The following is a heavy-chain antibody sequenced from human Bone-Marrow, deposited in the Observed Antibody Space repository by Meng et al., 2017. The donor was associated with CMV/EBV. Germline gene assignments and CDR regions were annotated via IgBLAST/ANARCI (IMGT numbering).Heavy chain of an antibody. V-gene: IGHV1-69*04. CDR2: IIPILNIA. CDR1: FNRNT. D-gene: IGHD3-22*01. J-gene: IGHJ2*01. Sequence: FNRNTISWVRQAPGQGPGWMGRIIPILNIANYAQRFEDRVTISADKSATTAYMELSSLRSEDTAVYYCAKDGGQNYYDATGLNWYFDLWGRGTLVTVSS. CDR3: AKDGGQNYYDATGLNWYFDL.